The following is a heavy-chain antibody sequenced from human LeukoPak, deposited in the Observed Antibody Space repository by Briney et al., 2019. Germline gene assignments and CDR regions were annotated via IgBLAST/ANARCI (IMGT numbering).Heavy chain of an antibody. CDR1: GFTFSTYW. CDR2: IKQDGSEK. J-gene: IGHJ4*02. V-gene: IGHV3-7*01. CDR3: ASGFLDYFWSGHF. Sequence: GGSLSLSCAASGFTFSTYWMSWVRQAPGKGLEWVANIKQDGSEKYYVDSVKGRFTISRDNAKKSLYLQMNSLRAEDTAVYYCASGFLDYFWSGHFWGQGTLVTVSP. D-gene: IGHD3-3*01.